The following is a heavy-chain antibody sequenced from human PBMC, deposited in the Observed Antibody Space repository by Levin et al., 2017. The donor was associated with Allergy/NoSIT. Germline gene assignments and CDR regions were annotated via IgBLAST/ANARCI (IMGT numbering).Heavy chain of an antibody. CDR2: IDWDDDK. Sequence: SGPTLVKPTQTLTLTCTFSGFSLSTSGMRVSWIRQPPGKALEWLARIDWDDDKFYSTSLKTRLTISKDTSKNQVVLTMTNMDPVDTATYYCARMVPFPQGGIFGVVSHYYYYMDVWGKGTTVTVSS. CDR1: GFSLSTSGMR. V-gene: IGHV2-70*04. CDR3: ARMVPFPQGGIFGVVSHYYYYMDV. J-gene: IGHJ6*03. D-gene: IGHD3-3*01.